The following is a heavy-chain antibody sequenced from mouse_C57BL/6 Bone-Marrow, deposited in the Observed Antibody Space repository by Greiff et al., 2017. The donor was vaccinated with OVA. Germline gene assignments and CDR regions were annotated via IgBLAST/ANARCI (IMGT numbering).Heavy chain of an antibody. CDR1: GYTFTSYW. D-gene: IGHD1-1*01. V-gene: IGHV1-64*01. Sequence: QVQLQQPGAELVKPGASVKLSCKASGYTFTSYWMHWVKQRPGQGLEWIGMIHPNGGSTNYNEKFKSKATLTVDKSSSTAYMQLSSLTSEDSAVYYCARRYDGSSYYDYWGQGTTLTVSS. J-gene: IGHJ2*01. CDR3: ARRYDGSSYYDY. CDR2: IHPNGGST.